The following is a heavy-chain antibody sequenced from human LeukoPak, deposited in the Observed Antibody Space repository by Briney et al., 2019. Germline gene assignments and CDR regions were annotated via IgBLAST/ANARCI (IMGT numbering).Heavy chain of an antibody. CDR3: ARGLTMVRGVGTDNYYYMDV. V-gene: IGHV1-18*01. J-gene: IGHJ6*03. CDR1: GYIFTSYG. CDR2: ICAYNGKP. Sequence: ASVKVSCKASGYIFTSYGISWVRQAPGPGLELMGWICAYNGKPEYAQKVQGRVTMTTDTSPSTAYMELRSLRSDDTAVYYCARGLTMVRGVGTDNYYYMDVWGQGTTVTISS. D-gene: IGHD3-10*01.